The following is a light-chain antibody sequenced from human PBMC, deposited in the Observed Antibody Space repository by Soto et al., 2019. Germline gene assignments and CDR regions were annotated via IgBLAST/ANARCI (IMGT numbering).Light chain of an antibody. CDR2: GAS. Sequence: EIVLTQSPGTLSLSPGERATLSXXASQSVSSSYLAWYQQKPGQAPRLLIYGASSRATGIPDRFSGSGSGTDFTLTISRLEPEDFAVYYCQQYGSSSWTFGQGTKVDIK. CDR1: QSVSSSY. J-gene: IGKJ1*01. V-gene: IGKV3-20*01. CDR3: QQYGSSSWT.